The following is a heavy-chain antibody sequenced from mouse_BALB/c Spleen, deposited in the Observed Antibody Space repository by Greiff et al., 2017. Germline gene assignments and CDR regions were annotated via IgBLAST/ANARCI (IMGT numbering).Heavy chain of an antibody. CDR1: GYTFSSYW. Sequence: ESGAELMKPGASVKISCKATGYTFSSYWIEWVKQRPGHGLEWIGEILPGSGSTNYNEKFKGKATFTADTSSNTAYMQLSSLTSEDSAVYYCNDGAEAMDYWGQGTSVTVSS. J-gene: IGHJ4*01. V-gene: IGHV1-9*01. CDR2: ILPGSGST. CDR3: NDGAEAMDY.